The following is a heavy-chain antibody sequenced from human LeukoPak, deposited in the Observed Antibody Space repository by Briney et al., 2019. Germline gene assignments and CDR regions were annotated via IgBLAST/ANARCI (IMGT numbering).Heavy chain of an antibody. CDR3: ARASWLEQTSYFDY. D-gene: IGHD1/OR15-1a*01. J-gene: IGHJ4*02. Sequence: SETLSLTCTVSGGSISTYYWSWIRQPPGKGLEWIGCIYYTGGANYNPSLKSRVTISVDTSKNQFSLKLTSVTAADTAVYYCARASWLEQTSYFDYWGQGTLVTVSS. CDR1: GGSISTYY. CDR2: IYYTGGA. V-gene: IGHV4-59*01.